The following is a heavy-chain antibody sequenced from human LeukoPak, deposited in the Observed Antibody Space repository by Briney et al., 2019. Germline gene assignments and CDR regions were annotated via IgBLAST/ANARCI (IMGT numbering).Heavy chain of an antibody. Sequence: PSETLSLTCTVSGDFTSFYYWTWIRQPPGKGLEWIGNIHTTGSTDYNPSLKSRATMSIDTSKNQFSLRLSSVTAADTAVYYCARLRVVLGRGSYYYYYGMDVWGQGTTVTVSS. CDR1: GDFTSFYY. D-gene: IGHD1-26*01. J-gene: IGHJ6*02. V-gene: IGHV4-4*09. CDR3: ARLRVVLGRGSYYYYYGMDV. CDR2: IHTTGST.